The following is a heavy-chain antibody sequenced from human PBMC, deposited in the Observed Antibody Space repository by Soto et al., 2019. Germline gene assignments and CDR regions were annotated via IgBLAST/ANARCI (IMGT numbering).Heavy chain of an antibody. CDR2: IYWDDDK. CDR1: GFSLSSYGMG. J-gene: IGHJ4*02. CDR3: AHAGDYDLLTFDH. Sequence: QITLKESGPTLVRPAQTLTLTCGFSGFSLSSYGMGVAWIRQPPGKALEWLALIYWDDDKRYSPSLKDRLAISKDTSSNQVVLTITNMDPGDKATYFCAHAGDYDLLTFDHWGPGTLVTVSS. V-gene: IGHV2-5*02. D-gene: IGHD4-17*01.